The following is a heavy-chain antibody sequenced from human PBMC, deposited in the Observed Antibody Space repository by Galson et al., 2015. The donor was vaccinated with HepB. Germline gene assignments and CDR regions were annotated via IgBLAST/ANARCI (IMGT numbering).Heavy chain of an antibody. Sequence: SVKVSCKASGYTFTGYYMHWVRQAPGQGLEWMGWINPNSGGTNYAQKFQGRVTITRDTSASTAYMELSSLRSEDTAVYYCARAPTYRYTLTAAYWGQGTLVTVSS. D-gene: IGHD1-14*01. CDR2: INPNSGGT. CDR1: GYTFTGYY. J-gene: IGHJ4*02. CDR3: ARAPTYRYTLTAAY. V-gene: IGHV1-2*02.